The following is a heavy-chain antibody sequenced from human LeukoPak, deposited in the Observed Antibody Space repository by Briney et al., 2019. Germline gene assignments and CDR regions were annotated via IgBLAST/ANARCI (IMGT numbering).Heavy chain of an antibody. CDR3: AKDLSPTNWNYAAFDI. Sequence: PSETLSLTCTVSGGSISSYYWSWIRQPPGKGLEWVSAISGSGGSTYYADSVKGRFTISRDNSKNTLYLQMNSLRAEDTAVYYCAKDLSPTNWNYAAFDIWGQGTMVTVSS. J-gene: IGHJ3*02. D-gene: IGHD1-7*01. V-gene: IGHV3-23*01. CDR2: ISGSGGST. CDR1: GGSISSYY.